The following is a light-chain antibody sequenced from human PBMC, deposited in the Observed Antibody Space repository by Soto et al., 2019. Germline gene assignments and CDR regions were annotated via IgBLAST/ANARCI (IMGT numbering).Light chain of an antibody. CDR2: GAS. CDR1: QSVSNNY. V-gene: IGKV3-20*01. CDR3: QQYVTSPFT. J-gene: IGKJ3*01. Sequence: EIVLTQSPGSLSLSPGERATLSCRASQSVSNNYLAWYQQKPGQAPRLLIFGASNRATGIPDRFRGSGSGTDFTLTITRLEPEDFAVYYCQQYVTSPFTFGPGTKVDIK.